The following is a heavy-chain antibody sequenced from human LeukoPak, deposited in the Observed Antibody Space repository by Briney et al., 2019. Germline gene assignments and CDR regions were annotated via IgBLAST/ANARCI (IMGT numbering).Heavy chain of an antibody. D-gene: IGHD2-15*01. Sequence: PGGSLRLSCAASGFTVSSNEMSWVRQAPGKGLEWVSSISGGSTYYADSVKGRFTISRDNSKNTLYLQMNSLRAEDTAVYYCARDRGGWDIVVVVAATRVDNWFDPWGQGTLVTVSS. V-gene: IGHV3-38-3*01. CDR1: GFTVSSNE. J-gene: IGHJ5*02. CDR3: ARDRGGWDIVVVVAATRVDNWFDP. CDR2: ISGGST.